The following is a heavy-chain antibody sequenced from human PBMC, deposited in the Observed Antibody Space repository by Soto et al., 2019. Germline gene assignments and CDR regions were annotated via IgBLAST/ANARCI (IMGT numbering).Heavy chain of an antibody. J-gene: IGHJ4*02. CDR1: GYRLTRSW. D-gene: IGHD6-19*01. CDR3: ARHDGRGWPFAH. Sequence: HRESVQISYKGSGYRLTRSWISWVRQMPGKGLEWMGRIDPSDSYTNYSPSFQGHVTISADRSISTAYLQWSSLKASDSAMYYCARHDGRGWPFAHWGLGTLVTVSS. V-gene: IGHV5-10-1*01. CDR2: IDPSDSYT.